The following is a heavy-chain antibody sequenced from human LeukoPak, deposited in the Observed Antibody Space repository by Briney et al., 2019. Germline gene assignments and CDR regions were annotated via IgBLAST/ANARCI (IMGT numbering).Heavy chain of an antibody. CDR3: ARDAKYYDILTGYFASHYYFNY. V-gene: IGHV3-7*01. J-gene: IGHJ4*02. D-gene: IGHD3-9*01. CDR1: GFTFRNYW. CDR2: IKQDGSEK. Sequence: PGGSLRLSCAASGFTFRNYWMTWVRQAPGKGLEWVANIKQDGSEKYYVDSVRGRFTISRDNAKNSLYLQMNSLRAEDTAVYYCARDAKYYDILTGYFASHYYFNYWGQGTLVTVSS.